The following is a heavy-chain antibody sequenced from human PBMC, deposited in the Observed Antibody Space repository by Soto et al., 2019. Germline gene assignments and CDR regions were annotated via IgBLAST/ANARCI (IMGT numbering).Heavy chain of an antibody. V-gene: IGHV4-4*02. D-gene: IGHD6-19*01. CDR1: GGSISSSNG. Sequence: XGTLSLHCAVSGGSISSSNGWSWFRQPPGKGLEWIGEIYHSGSTNYNPSLKSRVTISVDKSKNQFSLKLSSVTAADTAVYYCARVRIAVVRRADYYYYGMDVWGQGTTVTVSS. CDR2: IYHSGST. CDR3: ARVRIAVVRRADYYYYGMDV. J-gene: IGHJ6*02.